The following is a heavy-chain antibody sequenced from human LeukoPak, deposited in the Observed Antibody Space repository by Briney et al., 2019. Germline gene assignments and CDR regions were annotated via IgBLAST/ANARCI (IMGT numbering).Heavy chain of an antibody. D-gene: IGHD2-15*01. V-gene: IGHV4-38-2*02. CDR1: GYSISSGYY. CDR3: ARDRWQLEVFDY. J-gene: IGHJ4*02. CDR2: IYHSGST. Sequence: PSETLSLTCTVSGYSISSGYYWGWIRQPPGKGLEWIGSIYHSGSTYYNPSLKSRVTISVDTSKNQFSLKLSSVTAADTAVYYCARDRWQLEVFDYWGQGTLVTVSS.